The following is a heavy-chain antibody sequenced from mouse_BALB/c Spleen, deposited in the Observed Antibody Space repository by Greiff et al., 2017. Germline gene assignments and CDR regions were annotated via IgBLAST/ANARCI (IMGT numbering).Heavy chain of an antibody. V-gene: IGHV1S56*01. D-gene: IGHD1-3*01. CDR1: GYTFTSYY. CDR3: ARGGTSYAMDY. CDR2: IYPGNVNT. Sequence: QVQLQQSGPELVKPGASVRISCKASGYTFTSYYIHWVKQRPGQGLEWIGWIYPGNVNTKYNEKFKGKATLTADKSSSTAYMQLSSLTSEDSAVYFCARGGTSYAMDYWGQGTSVTVSS. J-gene: IGHJ4*01.